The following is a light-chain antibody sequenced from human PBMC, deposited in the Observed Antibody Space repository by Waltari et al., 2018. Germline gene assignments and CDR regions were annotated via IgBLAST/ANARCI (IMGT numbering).Light chain of an antibody. CDR1: QSLLHSNGYSS. CDR3: MQALQTPYT. J-gene: IGKJ2*01. Sequence: DIVMTQSPLSLPVTPGEPASISCRSSQSLLHSNGYSSLDWYLQKPGQSPQLLIYLGSNRASGGPDRFSGSGSGTDFTLKISRVEAEDVGVYYCMQALQTPYTFGQGTKLEIK. CDR2: LGS. V-gene: IGKV2-28*01.